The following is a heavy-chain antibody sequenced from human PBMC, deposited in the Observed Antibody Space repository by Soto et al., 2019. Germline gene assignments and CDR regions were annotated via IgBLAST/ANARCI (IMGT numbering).Heavy chain of an antibody. J-gene: IGHJ5*02. CDR2: IYYSGST. V-gene: IGHV4-31*03. Sequence: QVQLQESGPGLVKPSQTLSLTCTVSGGSISSGGSYWSWTPHHPGRGLGWIGSIYYSGSTYYNPALKSRVTIAVDTSKTQFSLKLSSVTAADSAVYYCARSIDPWGQGTLVTVSS. CDR3: ARSIDP. CDR1: GGSISSGGSY.